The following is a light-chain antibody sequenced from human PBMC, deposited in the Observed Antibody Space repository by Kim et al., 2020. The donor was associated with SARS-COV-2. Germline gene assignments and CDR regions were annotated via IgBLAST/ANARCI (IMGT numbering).Light chain of an antibody. J-gene: IGKJ4*01. CDR1: QSVSTN. CDR2: GAS. V-gene: IGKV3-15*01. Sequence: VSPGERPTLSCRASQSVSTNLAWYQQKPGQAPRLLIYGASARATGIPARFSGSGSGTEFTLTISSLQSEDFAVYYCQQYNNWPLTFGGGTKVDIK. CDR3: QQYNNWPLT.